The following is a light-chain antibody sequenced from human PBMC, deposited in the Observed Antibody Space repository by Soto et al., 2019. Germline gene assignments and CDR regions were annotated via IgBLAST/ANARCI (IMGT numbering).Light chain of an antibody. CDR3: QQYGGSPLYT. CDR1: QSVSSSD. J-gene: IGKJ2*01. CDR2: GAS. V-gene: IGKV3-20*01. Sequence: EIVLTQSPGTLSLSPGDRATLSCRGSQSVSSSDLAWYQQKPGQAPRLLIYGASTRATGIPDRFSGSGSGTDLTLTISRLEPEVFAVYYCQQYGGSPLYTFGQGTKLEIK.